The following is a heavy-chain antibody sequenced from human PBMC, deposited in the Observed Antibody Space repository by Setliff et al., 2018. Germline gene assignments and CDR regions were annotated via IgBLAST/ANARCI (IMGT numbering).Heavy chain of an antibody. D-gene: IGHD6-25*01. Sequence: HPGGSLRLSCAASGFTFNSYGMYWVRQAPGKGLVWVSHIYNDGSSPTYADSVHGRFTISRDNAKNTLFLQMDSLSVDDTAVYYCARQQGYDSGHPGPHYYHYYMDVWGKGTTVTVSS. CDR2: IYNDGSSP. J-gene: IGHJ6*03. CDR1: GFTFNSYG. CDR3: ARQQGYDSGHPGPHYYHYYMDV. V-gene: IGHV3-74*01.